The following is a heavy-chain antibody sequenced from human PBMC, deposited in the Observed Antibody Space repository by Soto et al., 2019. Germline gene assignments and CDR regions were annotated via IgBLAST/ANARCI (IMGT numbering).Heavy chain of an antibody. J-gene: IGHJ4*02. D-gene: IGHD3-3*01. CDR3: AKDSAIFGVVIGGYFDY. CDR2: ISYDGSNK. V-gene: IGHV3-30*18. Sequence: GGSLRLSCAASGFTFSSYGMHWVRQAPGKGLEWVAVISYDGSNKYYADSVKGRFTISRDNSKNTLYLQMNSLRAEDTAVYYCAKDSAIFGVVIGGYFDYWGQGTLVTVSS. CDR1: GFTFSSYG.